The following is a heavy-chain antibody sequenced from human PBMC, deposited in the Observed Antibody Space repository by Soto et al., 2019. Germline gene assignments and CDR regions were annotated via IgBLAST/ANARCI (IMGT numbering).Heavy chain of an antibody. CDR1: GYSFTPYS. J-gene: IGHJ5*02. D-gene: IGHD3-3*02. Sequence: ASVKVSCKASGYSFTPYSMQWVRQAPGQRLEWMGWINVGKGNTEYSQKFQGRLTVTRDTSESTVYMELSSLRSEDTAVYYCVRDGVALSKNQYNWFELWGERNLVNVSS. V-gene: IGHV1-3*01. CDR2: INVGKGNT. CDR3: VRDGVALSKNQYNWFEL.